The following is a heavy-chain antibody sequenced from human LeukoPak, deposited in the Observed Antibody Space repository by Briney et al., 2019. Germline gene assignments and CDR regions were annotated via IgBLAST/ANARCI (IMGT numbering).Heavy chain of an antibody. Sequence: SVKVSCMASGGTFSSYAISWVRQAPGQGLEWMGGIIPIFGTANYAQKFQGRVTITADESTSTAYMELSSLRSEDTAVYYCARDKGVLRYFVWFQNWFDPWGQGTLVTVSS. D-gene: IGHD3-9*01. CDR1: GGTFSSYA. CDR3: ARDKGVLRYFVWFQNWFDP. V-gene: IGHV1-69*13. CDR2: IIPIFGTA. J-gene: IGHJ5*02.